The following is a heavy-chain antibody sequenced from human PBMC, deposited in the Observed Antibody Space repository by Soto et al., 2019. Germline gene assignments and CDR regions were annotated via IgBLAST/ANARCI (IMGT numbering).Heavy chain of an antibody. CDR2: IIPIFGTA. Sequence: QEQLVQSGAEVKKPGSSVKVSCKASGGIFSSYAISWVRQAPGQGLEWMGGIIPIFGTANYAQKFQGRVTITVDESTNTAYMDLSSLKSEDTAIYYCASGGSGYVWFNEFWGQVTLVTVSS. J-gene: IGHJ4*02. V-gene: IGHV1-69*01. D-gene: IGHD3-22*01. CDR1: GGIFSSYA. CDR3: ASGGSGYVWFNEF.